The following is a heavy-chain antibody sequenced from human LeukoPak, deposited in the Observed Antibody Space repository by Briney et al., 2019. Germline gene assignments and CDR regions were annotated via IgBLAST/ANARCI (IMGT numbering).Heavy chain of an antibody. J-gene: IGHJ5*02. CDR1: GTIFTNNW. CDR3: AKRRRNVYETSPWDPDL. CDR2: IKPDEYDT. V-gene: IGHV5-51*01. D-gene: IGHD2-2*01. Sequence: RGGSLEISRQGSGTIFTNNWIAWVRQLPGKGLGGMGIIKPDEYDTQYSAPFQGLVTISADRSTTTAYLHWSSLKAPDTAIYYGAKRRRNVYETSPWDPDLWGQGTLVTVSS.